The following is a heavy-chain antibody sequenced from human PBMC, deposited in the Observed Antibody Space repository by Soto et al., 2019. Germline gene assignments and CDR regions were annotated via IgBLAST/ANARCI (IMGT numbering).Heavy chain of an antibody. CDR1: GYTFTSYG. CDR3: ARSTVVPAAQYGMDV. CDR2: ISAYNGNT. Sequence: QVQLVQSGAEVKKPGASVKVSCKASGYTFTSYGISWVRQAPEQGLEWRGGISAYNGNTNKAQKLQGKVTMTTDTSTSTAYMELRSLRSDDTAVYYCARSTVVPAAQYGMDVWGQGTTVTVSS. J-gene: IGHJ6*02. V-gene: IGHV1-18*04. D-gene: IGHD2-2*01.